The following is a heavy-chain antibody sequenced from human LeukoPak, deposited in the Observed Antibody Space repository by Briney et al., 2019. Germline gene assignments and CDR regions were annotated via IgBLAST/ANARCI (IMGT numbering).Heavy chain of an antibody. V-gene: IGHV3-23*01. CDR1: GFTFSNYA. D-gene: IGHD6-19*01. Sequence: GGSLRLSCAASGFTFSNYAMNWVRQGPGKGLEWVSVISDSGGSTYYADSVKGRFTISRDNSKNTLYLQMNSLRADDTAVYYCAKRRWLGGIGVADPFDYWGQGTLVTVSS. J-gene: IGHJ4*02. CDR3: AKRRWLGGIGVADPFDY. CDR2: ISDSGGST.